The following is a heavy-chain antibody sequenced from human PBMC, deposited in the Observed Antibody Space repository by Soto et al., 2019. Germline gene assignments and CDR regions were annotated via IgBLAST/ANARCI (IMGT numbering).Heavy chain of an antibody. Sequence: ASVKVSCKASGYTFTSYGISWVRQAPGQGLEWMGWISAYNGNTNYAQKLQGRVTMTTDTSTSTAYMELRSLRSDDTAVYYCVRDRYFDWLLFFDYWGQGTLVTVSS. V-gene: IGHV1-18*01. CDR2: ISAYNGNT. J-gene: IGHJ4*02. D-gene: IGHD3-9*01. CDR3: VRDRYFDWLLFFDY. CDR1: GYTFTSYG.